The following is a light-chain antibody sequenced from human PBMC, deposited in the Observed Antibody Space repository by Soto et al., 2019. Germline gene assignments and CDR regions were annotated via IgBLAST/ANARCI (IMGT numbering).Light chain of an antibody. J-gene: IGLJ2*01. CDR1: DSNIGNNY. CDR2: DNN. CDR3: RTWDTSLSAGV. V-gene: IGLV1-51*01. Sequence: QSVLTQPPSVSAAPGQKVTIACSGSDSNIGNNYVSWYQQVPGTAPKLLIHDNNKRPSGIPDRFSGSKSGTPATLDITGLQTGDEADYYCRTWDTSLSAGVFGGGTKVTVL.